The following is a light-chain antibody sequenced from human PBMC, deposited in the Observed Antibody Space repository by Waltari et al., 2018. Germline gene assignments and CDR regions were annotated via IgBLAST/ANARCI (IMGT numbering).Light chain of an antibody. V-gene: IGKV3-11*01. CDR1: QRVSSY. CDR2: DAS. Sequence: EIVLTQSPAALSLSPGDRATLSCRASQRVSSYLAWYQQKPGQARMLLFEDASNRATDIPDMFSASGSGTAFTLTISSLEPEDLAVYYCQQRSDWPSFGGGTRVEI. CDR3: QQRSDWPS. J-gene: IGKJ4*01.